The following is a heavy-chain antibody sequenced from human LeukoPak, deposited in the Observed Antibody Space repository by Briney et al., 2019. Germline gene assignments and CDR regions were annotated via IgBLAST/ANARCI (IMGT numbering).Heavy chain of an antibody. CDR2: IYPGDSQS. CDR1: EYSFSTNW. V-gene: IGHV5-51*01. D-gene: IGHD3-10*01. Sequence: HGESLKVSCKAYEYSFSTNWIGWVRQMPGKGLEWMGLIYPGDSQSKYSPSFQGHVTFSADTSRNTAYLQWNSLKASDTAMYYCARYNAGSLDFWGQGTMIYVSS. CDR3: ARYNAGSLDF. J-gene: IGHJ4*02.